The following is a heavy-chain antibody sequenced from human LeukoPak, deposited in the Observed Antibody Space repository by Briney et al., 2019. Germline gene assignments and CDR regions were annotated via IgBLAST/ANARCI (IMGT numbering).Heavy chain of an antibody. CDR1: GFTFSSYA. D-gene: IGHD3-16*01. CDR2: ISGSGGST. J-gene: IGHJ4*02. Sequence: SGGSLRLSCAASGFTFSSYAMSWVRQAPGKGLEWVSAISGSGGSTYYADSVKGRFTISRDNAKNSLYLQMNSLRAEDTAVYYCARGPLWGVFDYWGQGTLVTVSS. V-gene: IGHV3-23*01. CDR3: ARGPLWGVFDY.